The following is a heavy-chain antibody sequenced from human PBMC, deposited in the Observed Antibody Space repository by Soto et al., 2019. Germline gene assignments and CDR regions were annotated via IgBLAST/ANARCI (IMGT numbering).Heavy chain of an antibody. Sequence: QVQLVQSGAEVKKPGASVKVSCKASGYTFFRSGISWVRQAPGQGLEWLGWINGYNGNTNYTQKMQGRITMTTDTPTSTAYMELRSLSSDDTAVYYCARMGDVPYYYYGMDVWGQGTTVIVSS. CDR1: GYTFFRSG. J-gene: IGHJ6*02. D-gene: IGHD3-16*01. CDR3: ARMGDVPYYYYGMDV. CDR2: INGYNGNT. V-gene: IGHV1-18*01.